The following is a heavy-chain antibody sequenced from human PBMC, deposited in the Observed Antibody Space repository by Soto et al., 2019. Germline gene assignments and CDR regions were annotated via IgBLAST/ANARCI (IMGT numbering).Heavy chain of an antibody. CDR2: IDPGESDT. CDR1: GYSFNSYW. CDR3: ARREPYYYESSGYHDAFDI. Sequence: GESLKISCKGSGYSFNSYWIGWVRQMPGKGLEWMGIIDPGESDTRYSPSFQGQVTITADKSISTAYLQWSSLKASDTAMYYCARREPYYYESSGYHDAFDIWGQGTMVTVSS. D-gene: IGHD3-22*01. V-gene: IGHV5-51*01. J-gene: IGHJ3*02.